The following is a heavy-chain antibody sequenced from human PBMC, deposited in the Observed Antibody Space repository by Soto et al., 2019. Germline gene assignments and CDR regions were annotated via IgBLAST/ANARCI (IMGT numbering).Heavy chain of an antibody. J-gene: IGHJ4*02. CDR3: AGDSPQGGSVAGDY. CDR2: INGDGSSI. D-gene: IGHD2-15*01. V-gene: IGHV3-74*01. Sequence: GGSLRLSCAASGFSFNTHWMHWVRQAPGKGLVWVARINGDGSSISYADSVKGRLTISRDNAKNTLYLQMNNLRVEDTAVYYCAGDSPQGGSVAGDYWGQGPLVTVSS. CDR1: GFSFNTHW.